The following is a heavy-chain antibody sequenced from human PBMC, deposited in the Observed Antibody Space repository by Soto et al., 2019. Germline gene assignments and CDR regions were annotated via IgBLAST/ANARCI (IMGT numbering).Heavy chain of an antibody. D-gene: IGHD3-3*01. Sequence: SEALSVTCTVSGGSISRSSYYWGWIRQPPGKGLEWIGSIYYSGSTYYNPSLKSRVTISVDTSKNQFSLKLSSVTAADTAVYYCARQGSFDFWSGYFSPFFDYWGQGTLVTVSS. CDR2: IYYSGST. V-gene: IGHV4-39*01. CDR3: ARQGSFDFWSGYFSPFFDY. CDR1: GGSISRSSYY. J-gene: IGHJ4*02.